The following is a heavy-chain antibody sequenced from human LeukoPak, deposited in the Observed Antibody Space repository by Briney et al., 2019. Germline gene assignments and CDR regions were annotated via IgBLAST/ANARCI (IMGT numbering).Heavy chain of an antibody. CDR2: ISYSGST. D-gene: IGHD5-24*01. V-gene: IGHV4-59*01. J-gene: IGHJ4*02. CDR1: GDSIRSFY. CDR3: ARGKNYLDY. Sequence: SETLSLTCTVSGDSIRSFYWSWIRQPPGKGLEWIASISYSGSTNQNPSLKSRVTISVDTSKNRFSLQLNSLTAADTAVYYCARGKNYLDYWGQGTLVTVSS.